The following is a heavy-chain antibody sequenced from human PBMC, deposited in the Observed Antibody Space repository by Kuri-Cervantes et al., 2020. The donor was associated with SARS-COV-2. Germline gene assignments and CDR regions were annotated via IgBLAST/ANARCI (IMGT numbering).Heavy chain of an antibody. D-gene: IGHD3-3*01. J-gene: IGHJ6*03. CDR3: ARLAGYDFWSGYSPEYYYYMDV. CDR2: IYYSGST. Sequence: SETLSLTCTVSGGSISSSSYYWGWIRQPPGKGLEWIGSIYYSGSTYYNPSLKSRVTISVDTSKNQFSLKLSSVTAADTAVYYCARLAGYDFWSGYSPEYYYYMDVWGKGTTVTVSS. CDR1: GGSISSSSYY. V-gene: IGHV4-39*01.